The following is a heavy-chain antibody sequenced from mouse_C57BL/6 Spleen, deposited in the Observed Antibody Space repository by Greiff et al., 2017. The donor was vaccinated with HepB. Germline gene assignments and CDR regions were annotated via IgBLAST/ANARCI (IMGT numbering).Heavy chain of an antibody. CDR1: GFSFNTYA. J-gene: IGHJ3*01. Sequence: EVKLMESGGGLVQPKGSLKLSCAASGFSFNTYAMNWVRQAPGKGLEWVARIRSKSNNYATYYADSVKDRFTISRDDSESMLYLQMNNLKTEDTAMYYCVRREVYYELFAYWGQGTLVTVSA. CDR3: VRREVYYELFAY. D-gene: IGHD1-1*01. V-gene: IGHV10-1*01. CDR2: IRSKSNNYAT.